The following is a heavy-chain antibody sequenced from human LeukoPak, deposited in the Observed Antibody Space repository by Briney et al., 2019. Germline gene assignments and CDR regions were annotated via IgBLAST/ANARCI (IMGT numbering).Heavy chain of an antibody. D-gene: IGHD4-17*01. CDR1: GFTFSSYS. CDR2: ISSSSSYI. V-gene: IGHV3-21*01. Sequence: GGSLRLSCAASGFTFSSYSMNWVRQAPGKGLEWVSSISSSSSYIYYADSVKGRFTISRDNTKNSLYLQMNSLRAEDTAVYYCARGRYGDFHDAFDIWGQGTMVTVSS. CDR3: ARGRYGDFHDAFDI. J-gene: IGHJ3*02.